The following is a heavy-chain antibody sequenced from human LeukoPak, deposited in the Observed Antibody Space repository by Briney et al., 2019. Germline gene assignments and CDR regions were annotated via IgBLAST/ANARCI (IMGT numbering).Heavy chain of an antibody. V-gene: IGHV4-4*07. CDR1: GDSITYFY. CDR3: AKSGLNRFDY. J-gene: IGHJ4*02. Sequence: TSETLSLTCSVSGDSITYFYWSWIRQAAGKGLEWIGRIYTSGTTHYNPSLKSRVTMSVDTSKNQFSLKLSSVTAADTAVYYCAKSGLNRFDYWGQGTLVTVSS. D-gene: IGHD2-15*01. CDR2: IYTSGTT.